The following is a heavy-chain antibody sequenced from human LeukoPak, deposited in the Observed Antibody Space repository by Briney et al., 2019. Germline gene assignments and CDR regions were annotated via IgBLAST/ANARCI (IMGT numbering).Heavy chain of an antibody. D-gene: IGHD2-2*01. CDR1: GYTFTSYY. CDR3: ARDSGYCSGTSCSRDYYYYMDV. V-gene: IGHV1-46*01. Sequence: ASVKVSCKASGYTFTSYYMHWVRQAPGQGLEWMGIINPSGGSTSYAQKFQGRVTMTRDMSTSTVYMELSSLRSEDTAVYYCARDSGYCSGTSCSRDYYYYMDVWGKGTTVTVSS. J-gene: IGHJ6*03. CDR2: INPSGGST.